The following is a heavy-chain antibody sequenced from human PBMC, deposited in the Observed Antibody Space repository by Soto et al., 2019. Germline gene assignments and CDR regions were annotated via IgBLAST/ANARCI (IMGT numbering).Heavy chain of an antibody. J-gene: IGHJ4*02. Sequence: KPSETLSLTCTVSGGSISRVGYYWGWVRQHPGKGLEWIGYIYYSGSTYYNPSLKSRLTVSVDTSKNQFPLKLSYVPAADTAVYYCARELRLVLSPHYYFDYWGQGTLVTVSS. D-gene: IGHD6-19*01. CDR2: IYYSGST. CDR1: GGSISRVGYY. CDR3: ARELRLVLSPHYYFDY. V-gene: IGHV4-31*03.